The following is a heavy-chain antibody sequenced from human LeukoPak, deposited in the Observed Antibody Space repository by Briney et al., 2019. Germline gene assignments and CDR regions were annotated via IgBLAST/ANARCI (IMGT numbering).Heavy chain of an antibody. CDR2: IGSSGSTI. CDR3: ARHPRYSSSWPGNYYYYYYMDV. D-gene: IGHD6-13*01. J-gene: IGHJ6*03. Sequence: GGSLRLSRAASGFTFSSYEMHWVRQAPGKGLGWVSCIGSSGSTIYYADSVKGRFTISRDNAKNSLYLQMNSLRAEDTAVYYCARHPRYSSSWPGNYYYYYYMDVWGKGTTVTISS. CDR1: GFTFSSYE. V-gene: IGHV3-48*03.